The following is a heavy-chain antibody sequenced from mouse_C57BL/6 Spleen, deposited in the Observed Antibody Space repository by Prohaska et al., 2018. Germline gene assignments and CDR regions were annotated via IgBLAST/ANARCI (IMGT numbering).Heavy chain of an antibody. J-gene: IGHJ2*01. CDR3: ARDTTVVPYYFDY. V-gene: IGHV5-6*01. D-gene: IGHD1-1*01. Sequence: QTPDKRLEWVATISSGGSYTYYPDSVKGRFTISRDNAKNTLYLQMSSLKSEDTAMYYCARDTTVVPYYFDYWGQGTTLTVSS. CDR2: ISSGGSYT.